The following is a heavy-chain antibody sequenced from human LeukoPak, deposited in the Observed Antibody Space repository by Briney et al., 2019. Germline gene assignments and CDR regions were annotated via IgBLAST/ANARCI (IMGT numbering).Heavy chain of an antibody. CDR1: GFTFNAFS. Sequence: GGSLRLSCEASGFTFNAFSMNWVRQAPGKGLEWVSYISGSSFSIFYADSVKGRFTISRDNAKNSLYLQMNSLRDEDTAVYYCARGAAVAVADFWSSWGQGTLVTVS. CDR3: ARGAAVAVADFWSS. CDR2: ISGSSFSI. J-gene: IGHJ5*02. D-gene: IGHD6-19*01. V-gene: IGHV3-48*02.